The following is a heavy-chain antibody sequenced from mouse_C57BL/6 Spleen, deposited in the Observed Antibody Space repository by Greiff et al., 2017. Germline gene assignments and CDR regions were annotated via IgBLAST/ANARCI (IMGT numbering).Heavy chain of an antibody. Sequence: VKLQQPGAELVMPGASVKLSCKASGYTFTSYWMHWVKQRPGQGLEWIGEIDPSDSYTNYNQKFKGKSTLTVDKSSSTAYMQLSSLTSEDSAVYYCARGGNWDDYYAMDYWGQGTSVTVSS. D-gene: IGHD4-1*01. CDR3: ARGGNWDDYYAMDY. CDR2: IDPSDSYT. CDR1: GYTFTSYW. J-gene: IGHJ4*01. V-gene: IGHV1-69*01.